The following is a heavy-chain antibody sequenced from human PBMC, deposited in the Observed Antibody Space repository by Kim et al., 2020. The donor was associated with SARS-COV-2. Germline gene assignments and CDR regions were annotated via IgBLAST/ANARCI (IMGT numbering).Heavy chain of an antibody. V-gene: IGHV4-31*03. D-gene: IGHD3-22*01. Sequence: SETLSLTCTVSGGSISSGGYYWSWIRQHPGKGLEWIGYIYYSGSTHYNPSLKSRVTISVATSKNQLSLKLSSVTAADTAVYYCARAPGLGTMIVVVTHFDYWGQGTRVTVSS. CDR1: GGSISSGGYY. J-gene: IGHJ4*02. CDR3: ARAPGLGTMIVVVTHFDY. CDR2: IYYSGST.